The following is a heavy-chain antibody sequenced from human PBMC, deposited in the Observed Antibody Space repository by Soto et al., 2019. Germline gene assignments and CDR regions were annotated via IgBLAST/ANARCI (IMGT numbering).Heavy chain of an antibody. J-gene: IGHJ3*02. CDR3: ARDRDFWTGDAFDI. D-gene: IGHD3-3*01. CDR2: IWYDGSNK. Sequence: PGGSLRLSCAASGFTFSSDGMHWVRQAPGKGLEWVAVIWYDGSNKYYADSVKGRFTISRDNSKNTLYLQMNSLRAEDTAVYYCARDRDFWTGDAFDIWGQGTMVTVS. CDR1: GFTFSSDG. V-gene: IGHV3-33*01.